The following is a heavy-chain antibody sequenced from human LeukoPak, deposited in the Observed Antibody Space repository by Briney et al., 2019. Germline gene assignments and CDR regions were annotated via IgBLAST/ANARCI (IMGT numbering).Heavy chain of an antibody. Sequence: PGGSLRLSCITSGLNFSVYYMTWIRQAPGNGLGAPGNGLEWLSHISKTGTSVYYADSVRGRFTISRDNAKNSLYLHMNNLRAEDTAVYYCVAGVALGYWGQGALVTVSS. CDR1: GLNFSVYY. CDR2: ISKTGTSV. CDR3: VAGVALGY. V-gene: IGHV3-11*01. J-gene: IGHJ4*02. D-gene: IGHD3-3*01.